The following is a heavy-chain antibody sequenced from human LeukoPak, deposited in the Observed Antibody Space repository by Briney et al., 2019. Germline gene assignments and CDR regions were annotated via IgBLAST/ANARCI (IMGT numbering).Heavy chain of an antibody. J-gene: IGHJ4*02. CDR2: IDERGTNA. CDR1: GFTFSNHW. Sequence: GGCLRLSCAASGFTFSNHWMHWVRHAPGKGLVWVSRIDERGTNAMYADSVKGRFSISKDNAKNTVNLQMNSLRAEDTGVYYCIRDEALWRLDYWGQGTLVTVSS. CDR3: IRDEALWRLDY. V-gene: IGHV3-74*03. D-gene: IGHD2-21*01.